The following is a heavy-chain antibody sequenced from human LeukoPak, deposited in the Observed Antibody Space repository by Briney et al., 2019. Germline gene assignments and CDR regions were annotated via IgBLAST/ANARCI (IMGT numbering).Heavy chain of an antibody. D-gene: IGHD3-10*01. CDR1: GFTFSSYS. CDR2: ISSVSSYI. Sequence: GGSLSLSCAASGFTFSSYSMNWVRQAPGKGLEWVSSISSVSSYIYYADSVKGRFTISRDNAKNSLYLQMNSLRDEDTAVYYCASSRTHYYGSGRSYFDYWGQGTLVTVSS. J-gene: IGHJ4*02. CDR3: ASSRTHYYGSGRSYFDY. V-gene: IGHV3-21*01.